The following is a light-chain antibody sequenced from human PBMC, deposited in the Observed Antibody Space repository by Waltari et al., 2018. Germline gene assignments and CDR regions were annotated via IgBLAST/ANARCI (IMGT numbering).Light chain of an antibody. CDR2: DGS. CDR1: SSDVGSYNL. J-gene: IGLJ3*02. CDR3: CSYADSSTLV. Sequence: QSALTQPASVSGFPGQSITISCTGPSSDVGSYNLVSWYQQYPGKAPKLMIYDGSKRPSGVSNRLSGSKSGNTASLTISGLQAEDEADYYCCSYADSSTLVFGGGTKLTVL. V-gene: IGLV2-23*01.